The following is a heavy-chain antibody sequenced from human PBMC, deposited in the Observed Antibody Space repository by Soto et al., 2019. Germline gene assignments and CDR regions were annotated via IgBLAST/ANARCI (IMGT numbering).Heavy chain of an antibody. Sequence: GGSLRLSCAASGFTFSSYAMSWVRQAPGKGLEWVSAISGSGGSTYYADSVKGRFTISRDNSKNTLYLQMNSLRAEDTAVYYCAKDLNGSGPIGRASYYYYYMDVWGKGTTVTVSS. J-gene: IGHJ6*03. CDR2: ISGSGGST. D-gene: IGHD3-10*01. V-gene: IGHV3-23*01. CDR1: GFTFSSYA. CDR3: AKDLNGSGPIGRASYYYYYMDV.